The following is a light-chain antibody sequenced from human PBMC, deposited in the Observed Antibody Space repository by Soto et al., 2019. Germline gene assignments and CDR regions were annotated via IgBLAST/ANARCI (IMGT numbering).Light chain of an antibody. CDR2: EVT. J-gene: IGLJ1*01. Sequence: QSALTQPASVSGSPGRWITISCTGTSSDVGSYNLVSWYQQHPGKAPKLMIYEVTKRPSGVSNRFSGSKSGNAASLTISGLQAEDETDYYCCSYTTSNTRQIVFGTGTKVTVL. V-gene: IGLV2-14*02. CDR1: SSDVGSYNL. CDR3: CSYTTSNTRQIV.